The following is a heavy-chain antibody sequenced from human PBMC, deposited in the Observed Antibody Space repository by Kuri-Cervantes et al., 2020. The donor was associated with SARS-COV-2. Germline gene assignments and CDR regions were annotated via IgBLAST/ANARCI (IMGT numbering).Heavy chain of an antibody. D-gene: IGHD3-16*01. Sequence: GESLKISCVASGFTLSNYVIHWVRQAPGEGLEWVAVIWYDGENEYYAGSVKGRFTISRDNSKNTVSLHMNSLRAEDTAMYYCARGAANYYYMDVWGKGTTVTVSS. V-gene: IGHV3-33*08. CDR1: GFTLSNYV. CDR3: ARGAANYYYMDV. J-gene: IGHJ6*03. CDR2: IWYDGENE.